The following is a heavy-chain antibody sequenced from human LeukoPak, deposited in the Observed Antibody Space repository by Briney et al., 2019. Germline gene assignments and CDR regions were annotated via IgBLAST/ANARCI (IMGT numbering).Heavy chain of an antibody. Sequence: SVKVSCKASGGTFSSYAISWVRQAPGQGLEWMGGIIPIFGTANYAQKFQGRVTITADGSTSTAYMELSSLRSEDTAVYYCARGSITIFGVVIEGMDVWGQGTTVTVSS. V-gene: IGHV1-69*13. D-gene: IGHD3-3*01. CDR3: ARGSITIFGVVIEGMDV. CDR2: IIPIFGTA. CDR1: GGTFSSYA. J-gene: IGHJ6*02.